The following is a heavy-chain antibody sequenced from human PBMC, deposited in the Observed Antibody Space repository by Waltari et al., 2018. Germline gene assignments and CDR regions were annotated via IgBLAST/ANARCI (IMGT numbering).Heavy chain of an antibody. J-gene: IGHJ6*02. CDR1: GLNININY. CDR3: ARDHHVLRFSYGLDV. Sequence: EEQLVESGGGLVQPGGSLRLSCAVSGLNININYMSWVRQAPGKGREWVLVIYSGGNTYYADSVKGRFIISRDTSKNTLYLQMNSLRAEDTAIYYCARDHHVLRFSYGLDVWGQGTTVTVSS. D-gene: IGHD3-3*01. CDR2: IYSGGNT. V-gene: IGHV3-66*01.